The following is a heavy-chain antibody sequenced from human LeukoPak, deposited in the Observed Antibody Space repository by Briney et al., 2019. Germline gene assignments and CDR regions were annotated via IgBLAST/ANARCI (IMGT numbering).Heavy chain of an antibody. V-gene: IGHV1-2*02. Sequence: ASVKVSCKASGYTFTGYYMHWVRQAPGQGLEWMGWINPNSGGTNYAQKFQGRVTMTRDTSISTAYMELSRLRSDDTAVYYCARERYYDSSGHDYWGQGTLVTVSS. CDR1: GYTFTGYY. CDR2: INPNSGGT. CDR3: ARERYYDSSGHDY. D-gene: IGHD3-22*01. J-gene: IGHJ4*02.